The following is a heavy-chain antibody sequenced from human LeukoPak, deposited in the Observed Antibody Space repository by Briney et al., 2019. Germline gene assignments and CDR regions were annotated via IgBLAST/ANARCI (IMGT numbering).Heavy chain of an antibody. V-gene: IGHV3-48*04. Sequence: GGSLRLSCAASGFTFSSYWMNWVRQAPGKGLEWISCITSSGTNIYDADSVKGRFTISRDNAKNSLYLLMNSLRAEDTGVYYCARRYPFYGMDVWGQGTTVTVSS. CDR3: ARRYPFYGMDV. CDR1: GFTFSSYW. D-gene: IGHD3-9*01. CDR2: ITSSGTNI. J-gene: IGHJ6*02.